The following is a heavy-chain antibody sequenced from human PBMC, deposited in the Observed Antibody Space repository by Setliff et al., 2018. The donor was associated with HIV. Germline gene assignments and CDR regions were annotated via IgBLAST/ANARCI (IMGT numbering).Heavy chain of an antibody. Sequence: PSETLSLTCGVYGGSFSGYYWNWIRQPPGKGLEWIGEINASGSTKYKSSLNSRVTISVDSSKNQLSLKLSSVTAADTAMYYCAILSAGGGGRGYWGQGTLVTVSS. D-gene: IGHD2-15*01. CDR1: GGSFSGYY. V-gene: IGHV4-34*01. CDR3: AILSAGGGGRGY. CDR2: INASGST. J-gene: IGHJ4*02.